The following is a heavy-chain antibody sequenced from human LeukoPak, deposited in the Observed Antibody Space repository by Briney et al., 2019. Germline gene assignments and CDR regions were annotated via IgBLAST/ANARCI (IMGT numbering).Heavy chain of an antibody. CDR3: ARDPIVVVPAATLRYHGSGSYYY. V-gene: IGHV3-21*01. J-gene: IGHJ4*02. D-gene: IGHD2-2*01. CDR2: ISSSSSYI. Sequence: GGSLRLSCAASGFTFSSYSMNWVRQAPGKGLEWVSSISSSSSYIYYADSVKGRFTISRDNAKNSLYLQMNSLRAEDTAVYYCARDPIVVVPAATLRYHGSGSYYYWGQGTLVTVSS. CDR1: GFTFSSYS.